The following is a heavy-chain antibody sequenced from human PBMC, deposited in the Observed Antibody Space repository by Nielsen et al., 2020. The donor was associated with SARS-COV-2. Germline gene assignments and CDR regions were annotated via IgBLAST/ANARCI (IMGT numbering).Heavy chain of an antibody. CDR1: GYTFTSYA. D-gene: IGHD6-13*01. CDR3: ARAYSSSSHLYGMDV. Sequence: ASVKVSCKASGYTFTSYAMHWVRQAPGQRLEWMGWINAGNGNTKYSQKFQGRVTITRDTSASTAYMELSSLRSEDTAVYYCARAYSSSSHLYGMDVWGQGTTVTVSS. CDR2: INAGNGNT. V-gene: IGHV1-3*01. J-gene: IGHJ6*02.